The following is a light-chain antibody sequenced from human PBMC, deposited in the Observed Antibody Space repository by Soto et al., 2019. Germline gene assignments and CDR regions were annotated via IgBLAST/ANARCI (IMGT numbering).Light chain of an antibody. CDR3: LLSYNAARV. J-gene: IGLJ2*01. CDR2: ETS. V-gene: IGLV7-46*01. CDR1: TGAVTSNHH. Sequence: QAVVTQEPSLTVPPGGTVTLTCGSSTGAVTSNHHPYWFQQKAGQAPRTLIYETSNKHSWTPARFSGSLLGGKAALTLSGAQPEDEAQYYCLLSYNAARVFGGGTKLTVL.